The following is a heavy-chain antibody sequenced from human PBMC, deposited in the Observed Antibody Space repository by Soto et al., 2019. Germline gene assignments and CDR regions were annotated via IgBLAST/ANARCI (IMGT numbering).Heavy chain of an antibody. CDR2: MYYSGTT. J-gene: IGHJ5*02. Sequence: PSVLLSLTCTVADASSISYCWNCISQPPGKGLEWIGNMYYSGTTKYNPSLKSRVTISVDTSKNQFSLKLNSVTAADTAVYYCARDSRIVATPAMGSVGFDPWGQGTLVTVSS. CDR1: DASSISYC. D-gene: IGHD2-2*01. V-gene: IGHV4-59*01. CDR3: ARDSRIVATPAMGSVGFDP.